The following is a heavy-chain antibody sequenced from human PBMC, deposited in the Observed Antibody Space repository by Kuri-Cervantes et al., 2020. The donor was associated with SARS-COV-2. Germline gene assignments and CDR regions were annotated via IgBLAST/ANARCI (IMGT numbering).Heavy chain of an antibody. CDR1: GGSISSYY. Sequence: GSLRLSCTVSGGSISSYYWSWIRQPPGQGLEWLGYIYYSGSTKYNPSLESRVTISLDTSRNQFSLKLSSVTAADSAVYYCARVKGDDFWSGRQSDAFDIWGQGTMVTVSS. CDR3: ARVKGDDFWSGRQSDAFDI. V-gene: IGHV4-59*12. J-gene: IGHJ3*02. CDR2: IYYSGST. D-gene: IGHD3-3*01.